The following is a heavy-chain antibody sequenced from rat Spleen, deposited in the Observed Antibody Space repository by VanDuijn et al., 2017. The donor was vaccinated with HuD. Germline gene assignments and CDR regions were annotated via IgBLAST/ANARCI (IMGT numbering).Heavy chain of an antibody. J-gene: IGHJ2*01. CDR2: ISYDGSTT. CDR1: GFTFEYYY. CDR3: ARSAPGFDY. D-gene: IGHD1-4*01. Sequence: EVQLVESGGGLVQPGRSMRLSCSASGFTFEYYYMAWVRQAPTKGLEWVATISYDGSTTYYRDSVKGRFTISRDNAKSTLYLQMDSLRSEDTATYYCARSAPGFDYWGQGVMVTVSS. V-gene: IGHV5-29*01.